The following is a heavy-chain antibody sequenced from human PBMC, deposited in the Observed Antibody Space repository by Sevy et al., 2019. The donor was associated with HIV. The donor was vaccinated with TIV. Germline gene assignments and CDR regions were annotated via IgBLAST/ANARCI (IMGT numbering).Heavy chain of an antibody. CDR2: ISYDGSNK. V-gene: IGHV3-30*18. CDR3: AKDGVVVTAILKTRYYYYYGMDV. Sequence: GGSLRLSCAASGFTFSSYGMHWVRQAPGKGLEWVAVISYDGSNKYYADSVKGRFTISRDNAKNTLYLQMNSLRAEDTADYYCAKDGVVVTAILKTRYYYYYGMDVWGQGTTVTVSS. D-gene: IGHD2-21*02. J-gene: IGHJ6*02. CDR1: GFTFSSYG.